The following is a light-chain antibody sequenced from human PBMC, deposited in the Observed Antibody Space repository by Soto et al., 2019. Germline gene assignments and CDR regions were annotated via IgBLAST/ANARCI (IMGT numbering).Light chain of an antibody. CDR2: AAS. Sequence: DIQMTQSPSTLSASVGDRVTITCRSIQSTSSYLAWYQQKPGKAPKLLIYAASSLQSGVPSRFSGSGSGTDFTLTISSLQPEDFATYYCQQSYSTPSITFGQGTRLEIK. J-gene: IGKJ5*01. CDR1: QSTSSY. V-gene: IGKV1-39*01. CDR3: QQSYSTPSIT.